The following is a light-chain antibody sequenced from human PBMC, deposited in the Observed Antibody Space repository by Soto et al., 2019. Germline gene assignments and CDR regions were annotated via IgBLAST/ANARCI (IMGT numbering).Light chain of an antibody. CDR2: AVN. J-gene: IGLJ3*02. V-gene: IGLV2-11*01. CDR3: CSYAGSYTWV. Sequence: QSALTQLRSVSGSPGQSVTISCTGTSSDVGDYNYVSWYQQHPGKAPKLLIYAVNMRPSGVPDRFSGSKSGNTASLTISALQAEDEADYPCCSYAGSYTWVFGGGTKLTVL. CDR1: SSDVGDYNY.